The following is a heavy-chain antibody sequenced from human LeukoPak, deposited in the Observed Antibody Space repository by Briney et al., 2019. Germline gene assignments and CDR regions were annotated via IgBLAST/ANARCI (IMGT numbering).Heavy chain of an antibody. CDR2: INPNSGVT. Sequence: ASVKVSCKASGYTFTDYYIHWVRQAPGQGLEWMGWINPNSGVTNYAQKFQGRVTMTRDTSTTTAYMELSGLRSDDTAVYYCARDQGYCSGGSCYGWFDPWGQGTLVTVSS. CDR1: GYTFTDYY. V-gene: IGHV1-2*02. D-gene: IGHD2-15*01. J-gene: IGHJ5*02. CDR3: ARDQGYCSGGSCYGWFDP.